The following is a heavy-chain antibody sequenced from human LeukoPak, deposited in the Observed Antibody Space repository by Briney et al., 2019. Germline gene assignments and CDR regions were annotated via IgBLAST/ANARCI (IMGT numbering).Heavy chain of an antibody. CDR2: ISAYNGNT. CDR3: ARGPYYYDSSGYYFDY. Sequence: ASVKASCKASGYTFTSYGISWVRQAPGQGLEWMGWISAYNGNTNYAQKLQGRVTMTTDTSTSTAYMELRSLRSDDTAVYYCARGPYYYDSSGYYFDYWGQGTLVTVSS. D-gene: IGHD3-22*01. V-gene: IGHV1-18*01. CDR1: GYTFTSYG. J-gene: IGHJ4*02.